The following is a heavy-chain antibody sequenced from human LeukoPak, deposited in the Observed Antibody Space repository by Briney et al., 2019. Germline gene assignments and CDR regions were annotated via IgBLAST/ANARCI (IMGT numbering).Heavy chain of an antibody. CDR3: ASLDYGDYACEY. CDR1: GGSISSGSYY. D-gene: IGHD4-17*01. V-gene: IGHV4-61*02. Sequence: SETLCLTCTFSGGSISSGSYYWGWIRQPTGKGLEWIGRIDTSGNTNYAPSLKSRVTITVDTSKNKFSLKLSSVTAADTAVYYCASLDYGDYACEYWGQRTLVTVSS. J-gene: IGHJ4*02. CDR2: IDTSGNT.